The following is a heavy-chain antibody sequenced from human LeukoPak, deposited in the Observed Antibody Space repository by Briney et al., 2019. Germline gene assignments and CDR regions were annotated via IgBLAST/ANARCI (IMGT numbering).Heavy chain of an antibody. CDR1: GASISSSNSY. CDR2: IYYSGNT. Sequence: PSETLSLTCTVSGASISSSNSYWGWLRQPPGKGLEWIGSIYYSGNTYYNASLKSQVSISIDTSKNQFSLGLTSVTAADTAVYYCARQTGSGLFILPGGQGTLVTVSS. CDR3: ARQTGSGLFILP. V-gene: IGHV4-39*01. J-gene: IGHJ4*02. D-gene: IGHD3/OR15-3a*01.